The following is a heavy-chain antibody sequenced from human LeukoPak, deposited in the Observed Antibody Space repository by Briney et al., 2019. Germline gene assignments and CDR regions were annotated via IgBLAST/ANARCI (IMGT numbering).Heavy chain of an antibody. CDR3: TCHDPFEY. Sequence: PGGSLRLSCAVYGLTLSDSAVHWVRQPSEKGLEWVGRIRTKTYNYATAYIESVKGRFDISRDDSKNTAYLQMNSLKTEDTAVYYCTCHDPFEYWGQGALVTVSS. CDR2: IRTKTYNYAT. V-gene: IGHV3-73*01. J-gene: IGHJ4*02. CDR1: GLTLSDSA.